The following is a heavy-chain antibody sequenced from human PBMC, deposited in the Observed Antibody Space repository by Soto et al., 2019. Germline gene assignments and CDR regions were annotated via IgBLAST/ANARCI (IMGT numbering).Heavy chain of an antibody. CDR1: GFTVSSNY. V-gene: IGHV3-53*04. CDR2: IYSGGST. Sequence: EVQLVESGGGLVQPGGSLRLSCAASGFTVSSNYMSWVRQAPGKGLEWVSVIYSGGSTYYADSVKGRFTISRHNSKNTLYLQMNSLRAEDTAGYYCASPSPYGALDYWGQGTLVTVSS. CDR3: ASPSPYGALDY. J-gene: IGHJ4*02. D-gene: IGHD4-17*01.